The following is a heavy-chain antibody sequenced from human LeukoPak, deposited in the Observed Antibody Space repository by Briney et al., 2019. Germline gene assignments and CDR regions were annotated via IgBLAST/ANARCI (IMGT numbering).Heavy chain of an antibody. J-gene: IGHJ5*02. Sequence: SETLSLTCTVSGGSISSCYWSWIRQPPGKGLEWIGYIYYSGSTNYNPSLKSRVTISVDTSKNQFSLKLSSVTAADTAVYYCARAQRGYCSSTSCYYAWFDPWGQGTLVTVSS. CDR3: ARAQRGYCSSTSCYYAWFDP. CDR1: GGSISSCY. D-gene: IGHD2-2*01. V-gene: IGHV4-59*01. CDR2: IYYSGST.